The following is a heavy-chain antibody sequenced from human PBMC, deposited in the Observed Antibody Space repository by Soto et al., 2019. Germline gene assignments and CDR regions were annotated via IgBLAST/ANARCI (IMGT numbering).Heavy chain of an antibody. CDR2: INPSGGST. D-gene: IGHD3-3*01. J-gene: IGHJ6*02. CDR3: ARGAYDFWSGYYFQDNYYYGMDV. V-gene: IGHV1-46*01. CDR1: GYTFTSYY. Sequence: QVQLVQSGAEVKKPGASVKVSCKASGYTFTSYYMHWVRQAPGQGLEWMGIINPSGGSTSYAQKFQGRVTMTRDTSTSTVYMELSSLRSEDTAVYSCARGAYDFWSGYYFQDNYYYGMDVWGQGTTVTVSS.